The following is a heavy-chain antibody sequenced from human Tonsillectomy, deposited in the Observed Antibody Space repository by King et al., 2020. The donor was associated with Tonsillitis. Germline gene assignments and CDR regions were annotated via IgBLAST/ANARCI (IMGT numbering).Heavy chain of an antibody. CDR3: ASRLAQQWVFDY. J-gene: IGHJ4*02. V-gene: IGHV3-7*03. Sequence: VQLVESGGGLVQPGGSLRLSCAASGFTFSSYWMSWVRQAPGKGLEWVASIKEDGSEKYYVDSVKGRFTISRDNAKNSLYLQMNNLRAEDTAVYYCASRLAQQWVFDYWGQVTLVTVSS. CDR2: IKEDGSEK. D-gene: IGHD1-26*01. CDR1: GFTFSSYW.